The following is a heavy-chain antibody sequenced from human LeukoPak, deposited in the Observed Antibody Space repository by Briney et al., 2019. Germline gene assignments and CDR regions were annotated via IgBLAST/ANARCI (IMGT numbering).Heavy chain of an antibody. CDR3: ARLQFGASAPLDY. CDR2: INHSGST. V-gene: IGHV4-34*01. J-gene: IGHJ4*02. D-gene: IGHD1-26*01. CDR1: GVSFSGYY. Sequence: SETLSLTCAVYGVSFSGYYWSWIRQPPGKGLEWIGEINHSGSTNYNPSLKSRVTISVDTSKNQFSLKLSSVTAADTAVYYCARLQFGASAPLDYWGQGTLVTVSS.